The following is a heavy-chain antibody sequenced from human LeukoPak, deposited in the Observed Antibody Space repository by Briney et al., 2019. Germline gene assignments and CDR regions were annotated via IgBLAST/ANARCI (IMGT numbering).Heavy chain of an antibody. Sequence: PSETLSLTCAVYGGPFSGNYWSWIRQPPGKGLEWIGEINHSGNTDYNPSVKSRVTISVDTSKNQLSLKLSSVTAADTAVYYCAGEPGYCSGGSCYGGWFDPWGQGTLVTVSS. J-gene: IGHJ5*02. CDR3: AGEPGYCSGGSCYGGWFDP. D-gene: IGHD2-15*01. CDR1: GGPFSGNY. CDR2: INHSGNT. V-gene: IGHV4-34*01.